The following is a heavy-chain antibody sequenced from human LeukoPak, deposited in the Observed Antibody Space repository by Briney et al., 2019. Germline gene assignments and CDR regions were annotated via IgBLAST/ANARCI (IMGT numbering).Heavy chain of an antibody. CDR3: ARGLDTYKSGVD. Sequence: SETLSLTCGVYGGSFSGFYCTWIRQPPGKGQEWIGEIHPSGSTNYSPSLVSRVTMSLDTSKNQFSLKLTSVTAADTAVYFCARGLDTYKSGVDWGQGTLVTVSS. J-gene: IGHJ4*02. CDR1: GGSFSGFY. CDR2: IHPSGST. V-gene: IGHV4-34*01. D-gene: IGHD1-26*01.